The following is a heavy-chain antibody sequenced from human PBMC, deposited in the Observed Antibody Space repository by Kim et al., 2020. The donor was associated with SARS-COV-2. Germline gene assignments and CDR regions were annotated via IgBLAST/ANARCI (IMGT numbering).Heavy chain of an antibody. Sequence: ADSRKGQFTVSRNNSKTTLYLQMHSLRAEDTAVYYCAPEVRAVYPMVDPWGHGTLVTVSS. CDR3: APEVRAVYPMVDP. V-gene: IGHV3-23*05. J-gene: IGHJ5*02. D-gene: IGHD3-10*01.